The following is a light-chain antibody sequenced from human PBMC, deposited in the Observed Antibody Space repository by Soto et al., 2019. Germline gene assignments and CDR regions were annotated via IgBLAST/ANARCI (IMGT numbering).Light chain of an antibody. CDR1: SSNIGAGYD. V-gene: IGLV1-40*01. J-gene: IGLJ3*02. Sequence: QSVLTQPPSVSGAPGQRVTISCTGSSSNIGAGYDVHWYQQLPGTAPKLLIYGNSNRPSGVPDRFSGSKSGTSASLAITGVQAEDEADYCCQSYDSSLSGVFGGGTKLTVL. CDR2: GNS. CDR3: QSYDSSLSGV.